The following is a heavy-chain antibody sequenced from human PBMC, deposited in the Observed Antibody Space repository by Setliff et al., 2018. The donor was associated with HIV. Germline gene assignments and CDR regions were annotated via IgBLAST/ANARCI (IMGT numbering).Heavy chain of an antibody. CDR3: ARGVRGSGTNMVRGLLYDYSFHYMDV. J-gene: IGHJ6*03. D-gene: IGHD3-10*01. CDR2: INHSGSA. V-gene: IGHV4-34*01. CDR1: GGSFSGYS. Sequence: SETLSLTWVVYGGSFSGYSWTWIRQPPGKGLEWIGEINHSGSANRNPSLMGRVTMSVDTAKNQFSLELSSVTAADTAVYFCARGVRGSGTNMVRGLLYDYSFHYMDVWGIGTTVTVSS.